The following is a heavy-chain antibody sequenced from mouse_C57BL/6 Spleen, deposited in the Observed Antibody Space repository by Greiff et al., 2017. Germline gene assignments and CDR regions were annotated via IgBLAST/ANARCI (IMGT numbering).Heavy chain of an antibody. CDR2: ISGGGGNT. CDR1: GFTFSSYT. Sequence: EVMLVESGGGLVKPGGSLKLSCAASGFTFSSYTMSWVRQTPEKRLEWVATISGGGGNTYYPDSVKGRFTISSDNAKNTLYLQMSSLRSEDTALYYCARQSLYYFDYWGQGTTLTVSS. V-gene: IGHV5-9*01. CDR3: ARQSLYYFDY. J-gene: IGHJ2*01.